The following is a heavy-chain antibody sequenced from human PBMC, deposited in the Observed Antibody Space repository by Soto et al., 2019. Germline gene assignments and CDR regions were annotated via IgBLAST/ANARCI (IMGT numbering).Heavy chain of an antibody. D-gene: IGHD6-13*01. V-gene: IGHV4-39*01. CDR1: GGSISSSTYY. CDR2: VYYTGST. Sequence: QLQLQESGPGLVKPSETLSLTCTVSGGSISSSTYYWGWIRQPPGQGLEWIGSVYYTGSTYYNPSLKSRVXXSXDXPKNQSSLQVSSVPATDTAVYYCAPHPGIAAAGFRPWGQGTLVTVSS. J-gene: IGHJ5*02. CDR3: APHPGIAAAGFRP.